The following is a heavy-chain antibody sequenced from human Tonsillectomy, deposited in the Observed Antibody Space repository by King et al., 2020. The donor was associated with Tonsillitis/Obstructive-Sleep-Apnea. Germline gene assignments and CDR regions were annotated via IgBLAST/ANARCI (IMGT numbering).Heavy chain of an antibody. CDR2: IDPNSGGT. CDR3: ARDLEAMTTVTSFDY. J-gene: IGHJ4*02. D-gene: IGHD4-17*01. Sequence: VQLVESGAEVKKPGASVKVSCKASGYTFTGYYMHWVRQVSGQGLEWMGGIDPNSGGTNYAQKFEGWVTMTRDTSIRTAYMERSRLRSDDTAVYYCARDLEAMTTVTSFDYWGQGTLVTVSS. V-gene: IGHV1-2*04. CDR1: GYTFTGYY.